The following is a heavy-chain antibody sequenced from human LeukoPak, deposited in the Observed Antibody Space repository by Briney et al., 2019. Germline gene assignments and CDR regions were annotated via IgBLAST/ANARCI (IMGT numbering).Heavy chain of an antibody. CDR1: GGSISRYY. CDR3: ARAMTTVNHFDY. J-gene: IGHJ4*02. CDR2: ISDSGTT. V-gene: IGHV4-59*01. D-gene: IGHD4-17*01. Sequence: SETLSLTCTVSGGSISRYYWSWIRQPPGKGLEWFGYISDSGTTNYNPSLKSRVTISVDTSKREFSLKLSSLTAADTAVYYCARAMTTVNHFDYWGQGTLVTVSS.